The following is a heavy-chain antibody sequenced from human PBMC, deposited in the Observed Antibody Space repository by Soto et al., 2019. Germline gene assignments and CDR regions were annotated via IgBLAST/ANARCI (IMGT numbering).Heavy chain of an antibody. Sequence: ASVKVSCKASGGTFSSYTISWVRQAPGPGLEWMGRIIPILGIANYAQKFQGGVTITADKPTSTACMELSSLRSEDTAVYDCARDVEAYGMDVWGQGTTVTVSS. CDR3: ARDVEAYGMDV. CDR1: GGTFSSYT. V-gene: IGHV1-69*04. CDR2: IIPILGIA. D-gene: IGHD1-1*01. J-gene: IGHJ6*02.